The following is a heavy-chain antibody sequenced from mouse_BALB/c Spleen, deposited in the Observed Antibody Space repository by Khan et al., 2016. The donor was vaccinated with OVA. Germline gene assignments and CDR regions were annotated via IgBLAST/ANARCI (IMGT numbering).Heavy chain of an antibody. CDR2: IGYSGNT. CDR1: GYSITSDYA. J-gene: IGHJ2*02. CDR3: ARVYGGDFDY. Sequence: EVQLVESGPGLVKPSQSLSLTCTVTGYSITSDYAWNWIRQFPGNKLEWMGFIGYSGNTKYNPSIKSRFSITHNTSKNQFFLQLNSVTTEDTATYYCARVYGGDFDYWGQGTSLTVSS. D-gene: IGHD1-1*01. V-gene: IGHV3-2*02.